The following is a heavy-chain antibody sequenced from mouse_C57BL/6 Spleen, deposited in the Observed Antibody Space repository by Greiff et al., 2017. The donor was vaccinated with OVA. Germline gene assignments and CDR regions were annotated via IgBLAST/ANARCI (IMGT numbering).Heavy chain of an antibody. D-gene: IGHD3-3*01. CDR2: IDPSDSYT. Sequence: VQLQQPGAELVRPGTSVKLSCKASGYTFTSYWMHWVKQRPGQGLEWIGVIDPSDSYTNYNQKFKGKATLTVDTSSSTAYMQLSSLTSEDSAVYYCAKGGGDRFDYWGQGTTLTVSS. V-gene: IGHV1-59*01. CDR1: GYTFTSYW. CDR3: AKGGGDRFDY. J-gene: IGHJ2*01.